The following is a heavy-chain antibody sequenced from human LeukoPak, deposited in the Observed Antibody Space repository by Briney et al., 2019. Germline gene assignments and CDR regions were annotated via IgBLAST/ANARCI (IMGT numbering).Heavy chain of an antibody. J-gene: IGHJ4*02. CDR1: GFTFSSYG. D-gene: IGHD5-12*01. V-gene: IGHV3-23*01. CDR2: ISGSGGST. CDR3: AKDGAWLRFDD. Sequence: GGSLRLSCAASGFTFSSYGMSWVRQAPGKGLEWVSAISGSGGSTYYADSVKGRFTISRDNSKNTLYLQMNNLRAEDTAVYYCAKDGAWLRFDDWGQGILVTVSS.